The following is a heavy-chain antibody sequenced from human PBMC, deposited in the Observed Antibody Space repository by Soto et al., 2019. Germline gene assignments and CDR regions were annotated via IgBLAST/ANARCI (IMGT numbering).Heavy chain of an antibody. CDR1: GFTFSSFA. CDR2: ISGSGGST. CDR3: ARDMGGYSYGYNY. J-gene: IGHJ4*02. V-gene: IGHV3-23*01. D-gene: IGHD5-18*01. Sequence: PGGSLRLSCAASGFTFSSFAISWVRQDPGKGREWVSAISGSGGSTYYADSVKGRFTISRDNSKNTLYLQMNSLRSEDTAVYYCARDMGGYSYGYNYWGQGTLVTVSS.